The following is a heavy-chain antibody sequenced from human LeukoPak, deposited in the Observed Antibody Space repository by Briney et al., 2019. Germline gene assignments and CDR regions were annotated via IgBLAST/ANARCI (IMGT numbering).Heavy chain of an antibody. V-gene: IGHV3-23*01. Sequence: GGSLRLSCVASGVTLSNYAMSWARQAPGKGLEWVSGISSSGSGGNTYYADSVKGRFTISRDNSKNTLYLQMNSLRAEDTAVYYCARGVGSGSRLRAGDYWGQGTLVTVSS. CDR2: ISSSGSGGNT. D-gene: IGHD1-26*01. CDR1: GVTLSNYA. J-gene: IGHJ4*02. CDR3: ARGVGSGSRLRAGDY.